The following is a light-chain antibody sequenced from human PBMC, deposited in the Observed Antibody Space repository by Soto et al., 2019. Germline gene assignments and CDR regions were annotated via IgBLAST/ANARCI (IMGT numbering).Light chain of an antibody. CDR1: QSLVHIDGNTY. CDR3: MQATQSYT. CDR2: KIS. Sequence: DIVWTQTRLSSPVTLGQPASISCRSSQSLVHIDGNTYFNWLQQRPGQPPRLLIYKISNRFPGVPDRFSGSGAGTDFTLKISRVEAEDVGVYYCMQATQSYTFGQGTRLEIK. J-gene: IGKJ2*01. V-gene: IGKV2-24*01.